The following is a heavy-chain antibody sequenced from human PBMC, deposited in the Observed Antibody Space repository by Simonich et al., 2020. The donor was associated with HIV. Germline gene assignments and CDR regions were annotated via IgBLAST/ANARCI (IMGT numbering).Heavy chain of an antibody. CDR3: ARAGGNLDY. CDR1: GFTFSSYN. Sequence: GGSLRLSCAASGFTFSSYNMHWVRQAPGKGLGWVAVISYDGSNKYYAASVKGRFTISRDNAKNSLYLQMNSLKAEDTAVYYCARAGGNLDYWGQGTLVTVSS. D-gene: IGHD2-15*01. J-gene: IGHJ4*02. CDR2: ISYDGSNK. V-gene: IGHV3-30*04.